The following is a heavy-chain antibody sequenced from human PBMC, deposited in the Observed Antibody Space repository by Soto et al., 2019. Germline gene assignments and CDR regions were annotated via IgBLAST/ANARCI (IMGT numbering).Heavy chain of an antibody. V-gene: IGHV4-31*03. CDR1: GGSISSGGYY. CDR3: ARGYYDFWSGPRWFDP. Sequence: SETLSLTCTVSGGSISSGGYYWSWIRQHPGKGLEWIGYIYYSGSTYYNPSLKSRVTISVDTSKNQFSLKLSSVTAADTAVYYCARGYYDFWSGPRWFDPWGQATLVTVSS. D-gene: IGHD3-3*01. J-gene: IGHJ5*02. CDR2: IYYSGST.